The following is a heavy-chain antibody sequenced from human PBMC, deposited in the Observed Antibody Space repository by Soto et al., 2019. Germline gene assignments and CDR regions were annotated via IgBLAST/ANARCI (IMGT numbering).Heavy chain of an antibody. D-gene: IGHD1-7*01. V-gene: IGHV4-34*01. CDR3: SRGHRYNGNYPIRRAAYNWFDP. CDR1: GGSFSGYY. Sequence: QVQLQQWGAGLLKPSETLSLTCAVYGGSFSGYYWSWIRQPPGKGLEWIGEINHSGSTNYNPSLKRRVTISVDTSKNQFSLKLSSVTAADTAVYYCSRGHRYNGNYPIRRAAYNWFDPWGQGTLVTVSS. CDR2: INHSGST. J-gene: IGHJ5*02.